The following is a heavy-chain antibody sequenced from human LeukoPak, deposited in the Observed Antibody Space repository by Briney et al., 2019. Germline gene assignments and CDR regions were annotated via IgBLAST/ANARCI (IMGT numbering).Heavy chain of an antibody. Sequence: PSETLSLTCTVSGVSISSGGYYWSWIRQHPGKGLEWIGYIYYSGSTYYNPSLKSRVTISVDTSKNQFSLKLSSVTAADTAVYYCARADIMITFGGVIGPYYFDYWGQGTLVTVSS. V-gene: IGHV4-31*03. D-gene: IGHD3-16*01. CDR1: GVSISSGGYY. J-gene: IGHJ4*02. CDR3: ARADIMITFGGVIGPYYFDY. CDR2: IYYSGST.